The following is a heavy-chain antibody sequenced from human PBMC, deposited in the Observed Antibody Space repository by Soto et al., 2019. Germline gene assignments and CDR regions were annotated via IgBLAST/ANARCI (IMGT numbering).Heavy chain of an antibody. CDR1: GGSFSGYY. J-gene: IGHJ4*02. V-gene: IGHV4-34*01. CDR2: INHSGNT. Sequence: SETLSLTCAVYGGSFSGYYWTWIRQPPGKGLEWIGEINHSGNTNYNPSLKSRVSMSLDTSKNQFSLKLSSVTAADTAVYFCARESDYGNSVPYDYWGRGTLVTVSS. CDR3: ARESDYGNSVPYDY. D-gene: IGHD4-17*01.